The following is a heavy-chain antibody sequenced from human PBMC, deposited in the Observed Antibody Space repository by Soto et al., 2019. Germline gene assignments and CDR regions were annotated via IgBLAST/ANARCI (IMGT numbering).Heavy chain of an antibody. CDR2: MNPNSGNT. J-gene: IGHJ3*02. V-gene: IGHV1-8*01. CDR3: ATGLGEQQLDDAFEI. Sequence: QVQLVQSGAEVKKPGASVKVSCKASGYTFTSYDINWVRQATGQGLEWMGWMNPNSGNTGYAQKFQGRVTMTRNTSRSTAYKERSSLRSEDTAVYYCATGLGEQQLDDAFEIWGQGTMVTVSS. D-gene: IGHD6-13*01. CDR1: GYTFTSYD.